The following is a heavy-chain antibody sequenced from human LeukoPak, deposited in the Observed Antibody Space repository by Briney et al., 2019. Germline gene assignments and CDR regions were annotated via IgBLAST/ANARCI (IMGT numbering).Heavy chain of an antibody. Sequence: SETLSLTCTVSDASISSYSWSWIRQPPGKGLEWIGYIYNIGSSNYNPSLKSRVTISVDTSKNQFSLKLSSVTAADTAVYYCARDRGDYDSSGYYGYFDYWGQGALVTVSS. V-gene: IGHV4-59*01. CDR2: IYNIGSS. J-gene: IGHJ4*02. CDR1: DASISSYS. D-gene: IGHD3-22*01. CDR3: ARDRGDYDSSGYYGYFDY.